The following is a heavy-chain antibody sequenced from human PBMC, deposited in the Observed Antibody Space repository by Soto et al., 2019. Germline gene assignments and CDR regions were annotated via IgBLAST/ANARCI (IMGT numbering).Heavy chain of an antibody. CDR1: GDSISNGYH. J-gene: IGHJ4*02. V-gene: IGHV4-38-2*01. CDR2: IYHSGTT. CDR3: ARNYDPSPFDY. D-gene: IGHD3-22*01. Sequence: SETLSLTCAVSGDSISNGYHWAWIRQPPGKGLEWVASIYHSGTTYYNPSLTSRVTISVDTSKNQFSLKLSSVTAADTAVYYCARNYDPSPFDYWGQGTLVTVSS.